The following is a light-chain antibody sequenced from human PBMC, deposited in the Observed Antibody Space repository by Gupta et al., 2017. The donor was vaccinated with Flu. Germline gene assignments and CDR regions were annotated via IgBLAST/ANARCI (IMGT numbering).Light chain of an antibody. J-gene: IGKJ4*01. CDR2: GAS. V-gene: IGKV1-33*01. CDR1: QDIKTY. CDR3: QQDEDLFSLT. Sequence: SSLSASVGGRVTITCQASQDIKTYLRWYQQKPGKAPKLLIYGASSWQTAVASRFSGSGCGTDFTFTISSRQQEDIAAYYFQQDEDLFSLTFGGGTXVEI.